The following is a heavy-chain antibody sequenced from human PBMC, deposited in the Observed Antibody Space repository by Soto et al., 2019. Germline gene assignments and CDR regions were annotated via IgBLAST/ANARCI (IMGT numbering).Heavy chain of an antibody. V-gene: IGHV4-59*01. J-gene: IGHJ4*02. D-gene: IGHD5-18*01. Sequence: QVQLQESGPGLVKPSETLSLTCTVSGGSISSYYWSWIRQPPGKGLEWIGYIYYSGSTNYNPSLKSRVTISVDTSTNQFSLKLSSVTAADTAVYYCARLYSYGLYYFDYWGQGTLVTVSS. CDR2: IYYSGST. CDR1: GGSISSYY. CDR3: ARLYSYGLYYFDY.